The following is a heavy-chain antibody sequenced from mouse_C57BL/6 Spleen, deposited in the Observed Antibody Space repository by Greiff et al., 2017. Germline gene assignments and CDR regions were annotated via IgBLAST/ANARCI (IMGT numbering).Heavy chain of an antibody. J-gene: IGHJ4*01. CDR3: ARRGTTVVEGYYAMDY. CDR2: ISGGGGNT. Sequence: EVQLVESGGGLVKPGGSLKLSCAASGFTFSSYTMSWVRQTPEKRLEWVATISGGGGNTYYPDRVKGRFTISRDNAKNTLYLQRSSLRSEDTALYYCARRGTTVVEGYYAMDYWGQGTSVTVSS. D-gene: IGHD1-1*01. V-gene: IGHV5-9*01. CDR1: GFTFSSYT.